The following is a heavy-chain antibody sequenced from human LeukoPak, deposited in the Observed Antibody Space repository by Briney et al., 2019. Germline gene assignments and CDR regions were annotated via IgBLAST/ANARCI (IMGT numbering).Heavy chain of an antibody. D-gene: IGHD3-22*01. V-gene: IGHV1-69*05. Sequence: SVKVSCKASGGTFSSYAISWVRQAPGQGLEWMGGIIPIFGTANYAQKFQGRVTMTRNTSISTAYMELSSLRSEDTAVYYCARGTTVVTDYMDVWGKGTTVTISS. CDR3: ARGTTVVTDYMDV. J-gene: IGHJ6*03. CDR1: GGTFSSYA. CDR2: IIPIFGTA.